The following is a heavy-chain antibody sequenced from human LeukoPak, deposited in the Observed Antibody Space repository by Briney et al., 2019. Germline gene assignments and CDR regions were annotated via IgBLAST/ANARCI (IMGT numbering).Heavy chain of an antibody. CDR2: INHSGSA. CDR3: ARGYYYDSSGYYYYGY. Sequence: SETLSLTCAVYGGSLSGSYWSWIRQPPGKGLEWIGEINHSGSANYNPSLKSRVTLSIDKSKNQFSLNVNSVTAADTAVYYCARGYYYDSSGYYYYGYWGQGTLVTVSS. D-gene: IGHD3-22*01. CDR1: GGSLSGSY. V-gene: IGHV4-34*01. J-gene: IGHJ4*02.